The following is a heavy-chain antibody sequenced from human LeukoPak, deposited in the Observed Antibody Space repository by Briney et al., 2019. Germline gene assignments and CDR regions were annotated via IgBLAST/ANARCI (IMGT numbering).Heavy chain of an antibody. CDR2: IIPILGIA. Sequence: ASVKVSCKASGGTFSSYAISWVRQAPGQGLGWMGRIIPILGIANYAQKFQGRVTITADKSTSTAYMELSSLRSEDTAVYYCAYTVTTIHGLGYWGQGTLVTVSS. D-gene: IGHD4-11*01. J-gene: IGHJ4*02. V-gene: IGHV1-69*04. CDR1: GGTFSSYA. CDR3: AYTVTTIHGLGY.